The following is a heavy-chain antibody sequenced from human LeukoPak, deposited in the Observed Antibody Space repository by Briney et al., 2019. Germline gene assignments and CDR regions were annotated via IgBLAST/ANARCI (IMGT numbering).Heavy chain of an antibody. CDR1: GFTFSDYY. Sequence: GGSLRLSCAASGFTFSDYYMSWIRQAPGKGLEWVSYISSSGSTIYYADSVKGRFTISRDNAKNSLYLQMNSLRAEDTAVYYCAREGVVVVAATGFRDAFDIWGQGTIVTVSS. CDR2: ISSSGSTI. D-gene: IGHD2-15*01. CDR3: AREGVVVVAATGFRDAFDI. V-gene: IGHV3-11*01. J-gene: IGHJ3*02.